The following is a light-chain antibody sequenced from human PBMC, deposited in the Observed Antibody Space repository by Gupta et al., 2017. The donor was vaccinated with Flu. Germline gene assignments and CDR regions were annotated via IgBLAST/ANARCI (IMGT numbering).Light chain of an antibody. CDR1: RCSIATND. J-gene: IGLJ3*02. CDR3: QACDSSTRV. Sequence: LMLPQPPSVSESPGTTVPISCARSRCSIATNDVQWYQQRPGSSPNIVIYEDNQRASGVPDRFSGSIDGSSNSASLTIAELETEDEADYHCQACDSSTRVFGGGTKLTVL. V-gene: IGLV6-57*01. CDR2: EDN.